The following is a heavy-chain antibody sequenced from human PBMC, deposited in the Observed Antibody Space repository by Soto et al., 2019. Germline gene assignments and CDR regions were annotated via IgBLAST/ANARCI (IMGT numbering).Heavy chain of an antibody. CDR1: GGSITRGGYY. Sequence: PSETLSLTCTVSGGSITRGGYYWSWIRQHPGKGLEWIGYIYNSGTTYYNPSLKSRVTISVDTSKNQFSLKLTSVTAADTAVYYCVRVRDFLQNSANYDDAFDKWGQGTMVTVSS. J-gene: IGHJ3*02. CDR3: VRVRDFLQNSANYDDAFDK. CDR2: IYNSGTT. D-gene: IGHD1-26*01. V-gene: IGHV4-31*03.